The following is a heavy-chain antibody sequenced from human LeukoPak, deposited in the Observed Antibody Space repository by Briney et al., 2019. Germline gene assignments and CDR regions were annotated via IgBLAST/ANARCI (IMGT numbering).Heavy chain of an antibody. D-gene: IGHD3-10*01. J-gene: IGHJ5*02. CDR3: ARVVALGDVSPCDP. V-gene: IGHV1-69*13. Sequence: GASVKVSCKASGGTFSSYAISWVRQAPGQGLEWMGGIIPIFGTANYAQKFQGRVTITADESTSTAYMELSSLRSEDTAVYYCARVVALGDVSPCDPWGQGTLVTVSS. CDR1: GGTFSSYA. CDR2: IIPIFGTA.